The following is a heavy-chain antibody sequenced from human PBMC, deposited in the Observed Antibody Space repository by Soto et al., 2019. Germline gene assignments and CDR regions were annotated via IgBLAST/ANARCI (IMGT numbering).Heavy chain of an antibody. CDR3: ARWRKGYYYYYYGMDV. V-gene: IGHV4-4*02. CDR2: IYHRGST. D-gene: IGHD3-3*01. CDR1: GGSISSSHW. J-gene: IGHJ6*02. Sequence: LSDTLSPTCELSGGSISSSHWWSWVRHPPGKGLGWIGEIYHRGSTNNHPSLKSRVTISVDKSKNQSTRQLSSVTAADTAADYCARWRKGYYYYYYGMDVWGQGTTVT.